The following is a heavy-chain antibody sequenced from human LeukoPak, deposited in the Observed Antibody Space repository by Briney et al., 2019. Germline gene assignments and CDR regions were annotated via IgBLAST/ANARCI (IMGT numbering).Heavy chain of an antibody. CDR2: ISYDGSNK. J-gene: IGHJ4*02. CDR1: GFIFSSYV. V-gene: IGHV3-30-3*01. CDR3: ARVEYIVVVPAGIDY. Sequence: GGSLRLSCAASGFIFSSYVMHWVRQAPGKGLEWVAVISYDGSNKYYADSVKGRFTISRDNSKNTLYLQMNSLRAEDTAVYYCARVEYIVVVPAGIDYWGRGTLVTVSS. D-gene: IGHD2-2*01.